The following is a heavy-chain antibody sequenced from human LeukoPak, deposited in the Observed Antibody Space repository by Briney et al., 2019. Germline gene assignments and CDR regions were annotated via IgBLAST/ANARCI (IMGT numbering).Heavy chain of an antibody. CDR1: GGSISSYY. D-gene: IGHD5-24*01. CDR3: ARGLDGDGTFDY. J-gene: IGHJ4*02. V-gene: IGHV4-4*07. CDR2: IYASGTS. Sequence: PSGTLSLTCTVSGGSISSYYWTWIRQPAGKGLEWIGRIYASGTSNYNPSLKSRVTISADKSKNQFSLRLSSVTAADTAVYYCARGLDGDGTFDYWGQGTLATVSA.